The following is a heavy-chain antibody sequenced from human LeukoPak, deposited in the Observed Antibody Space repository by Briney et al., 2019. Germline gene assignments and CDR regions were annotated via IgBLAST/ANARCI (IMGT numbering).Heavy chain of an antibody. J-gene: IGHJ4*02. Sequence: PSETLSLTCAVYGGSFSGYYWSWIRQPPGKGLEWIGEINHSGSTNYNPSLKSRGTISVDTSKNQFSLKLSSVTAADTAVYYGARGPPALGDYWGQGTLVTVSS. CDR1: GGSFSGYY. V-gene: IGHV4-34*01. CDR3: ARGPPALGDY. D-gene: IGHD2-15*01. CDR2: INHSGST.